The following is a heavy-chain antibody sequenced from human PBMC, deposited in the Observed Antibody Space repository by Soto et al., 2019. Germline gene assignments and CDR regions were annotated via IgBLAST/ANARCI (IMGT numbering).Heavy chain of an antibody. D-gene: IGHD3-10*01. V-gene: IGHV4-4*02. J-gene: IGHJ6*03. Sequence: QVQLQESGPGLVKPSGTLSLTCAVSSGSISSSNWWSWVRQPPGKGLEWIGEIYHSGSTNYNPSLKSRVTISVDKSTNQFSLKLSSVTAADTAVYYCARDIITMVRGVTPDYYYYMDVWGKGTTVTVSS. CDR2: IYHSGST. CDR3: ARDIITMVRGVTPDYYYYMDV. CDR1: SGSISSSNW.